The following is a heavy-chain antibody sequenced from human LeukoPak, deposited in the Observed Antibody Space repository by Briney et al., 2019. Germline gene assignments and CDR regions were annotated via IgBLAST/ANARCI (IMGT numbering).Heavy chain of an antibody. D-gene: IGHD3-3*01. Sequence: GGSLRLSCAASGFTFSSYAMHWVRQAPGKGLEWVAVISYDGSNKYYADSVKGRFTISRDNSKNTLYLQMNSLRAEDTAVYYCTTDLRSGPDYWGQGTLVTVSS. J-gene: IGHJ4*02. V-gene: IGHV3-30-3*01. CDR2: ISYDGSNK. CDR3: TTDLRSGPDY. CDR1: GFTFSSYA.